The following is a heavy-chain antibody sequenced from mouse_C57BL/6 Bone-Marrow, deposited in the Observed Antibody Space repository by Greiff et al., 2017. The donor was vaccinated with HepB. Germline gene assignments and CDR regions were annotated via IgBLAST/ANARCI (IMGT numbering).Heavy chain of an antibody. D-gene: IGHD2-5*01. CDR3: ARDYSNPNYYAMDY. V-gene: IGHV1-26*01. CDR2: INPNNGGT. CDR1: GYTFTDYY. J-gene: IGHJ4*01. Sequence: EVQLQQSGPELVKPGASVKISCKASGYTFTDYYMNWVKQSHGKSLEWIGDINPNNGGTSYNQKFKGKATLTVDKSSSTAYMELRSLTSEDSAVYYCARDYSNPNYYAMDYWGQGTSVTVSS.